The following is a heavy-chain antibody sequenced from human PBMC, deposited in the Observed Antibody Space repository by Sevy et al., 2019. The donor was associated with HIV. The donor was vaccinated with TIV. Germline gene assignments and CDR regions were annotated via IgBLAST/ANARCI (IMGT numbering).Heavy chain of an antibody. J-gene: IGHJ6*02. V-gene: IGHV3-48*01. CDR2: ISSSSSTI. D-gene: IGHD6-13*01. CDR1: GFTFSSYS. Sequence: GGSLRLSCAASGFTFSSYSMNWVRQAPGKGLEWVSYISSSSSTIYYADSVKGRFTISRDNAKNSLYLQMNSLRAEDTAVYYCAREGAAAGTSYYGMDVWGQGTTVTVSS. CDR3: AREGAAAGTSYYGMDV.